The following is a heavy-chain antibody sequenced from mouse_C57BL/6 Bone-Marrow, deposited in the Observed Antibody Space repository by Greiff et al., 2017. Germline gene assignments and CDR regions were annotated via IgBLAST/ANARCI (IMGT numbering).Heavy chain of an antibody. CDR1: GYTFTDYY. CDR3: ASYDYDPRYYAMDY. J-gene: IGHJ4*01. V-gene: IGHV1-19*01. Sequence: EVHLVESGPVLVKPGASVKMSCNASGYTFTDYYMNWVKQSHGKSLEWIGVINPYNGGTSYNQKFKGKATLTVDKSSSTAYMELNSRTSEDSAVYYCASYDYDPRYYAMDYWGQGTSVTVSS. D-gene: IGHD2-4*01. CDR2: INPYNGGT.